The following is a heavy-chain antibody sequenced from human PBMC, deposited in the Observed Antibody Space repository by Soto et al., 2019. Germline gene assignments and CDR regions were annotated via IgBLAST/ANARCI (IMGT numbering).Heavy chain of an antibody. CDR2: INAGNGNT. CDR1: GSTFTSYA. V-gene: IGHV1-3*01. D-gene: IGHD1-1*01. CDR3: ARSPHRYRGDY. J-gene: IGHJ4*02. Sequence: QVQLVQSGAEVKKPGASVKVSCKASGSTFTSYAMHWVRQAPGQRLEWMGWINAGNGNTKYSQKFQGRVTXTXXTSARTAYMELSSLRSEDTAVYYCARSPHRYRGDYWGQGTLVTVSS.